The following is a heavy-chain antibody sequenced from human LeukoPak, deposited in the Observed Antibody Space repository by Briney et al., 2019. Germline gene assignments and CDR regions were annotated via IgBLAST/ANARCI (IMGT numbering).Heavy chain of an antibody. CDR1: GFTFSNYS. V-gene: IGHV3-21*01. CDR3: AKGSKGVVFTRDHYMDV. D-gene: IGHD3-3*01. J-gene: IGHJ6*03. Sequence: GGSLRLSCAASGFTFSNYSMNWVRQAPGKGLEWVSSISTRSSYIYHADSVKGRFTISRDNAKNSLYLQMNSLRAEDTAVYYCAKGSKGVVFTRDHYMDVWGKGTTVTISS. CDR2: ISTRSSYI.